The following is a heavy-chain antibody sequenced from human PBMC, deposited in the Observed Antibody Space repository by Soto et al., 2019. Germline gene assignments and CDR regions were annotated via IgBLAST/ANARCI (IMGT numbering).Heavy chain of an antibody. CDR2: ISNDGSST. Sequence: EVHLVESGGGLVQPGGSLRLSCADSGLPFSDNWMHWVRQAPGKGLVWVSRISNDGSSTTYADSVKGRFTVSRDNAQNTLYLQMSGLRAEDTAMYYGARDSYSSATHWGQGTLVTVSS. J-gene: IGHJ4*02. CDR3: ARDSYSSATH. V-gene: IGHV3-74*01. D-gene: IGHD6-19*01. CDR1: GLPFSDNW.